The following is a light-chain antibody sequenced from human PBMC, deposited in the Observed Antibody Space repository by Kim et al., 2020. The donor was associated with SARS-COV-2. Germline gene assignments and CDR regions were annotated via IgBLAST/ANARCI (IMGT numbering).Light chain of an antibody. CDR2: AAS. J-gene: IGKJ1*01. CDR1: QGISSY. V-gene: IGKV1-8*01. Sequence: AIRMTQSPSSFSASTGDRVTITCRASQGISSYLAWYQQKPGKAPKLLIYAASTLQSGVPSRFSGSGSGTDFTLTINCLQSEDFATYYCQHYHTSPWTFGQGTKVDIK. CDR3: QHYHTSPWT.